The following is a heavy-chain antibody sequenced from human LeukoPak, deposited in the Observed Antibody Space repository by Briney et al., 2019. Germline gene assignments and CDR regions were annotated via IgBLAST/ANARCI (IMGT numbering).Heavy chain of an antibody. J-gene: IGHJ4*02. D-gene: IGHD3-10*01. CDR2: IKQDGSEK. V-gene: IGHV3-7*04. CDR1: GFTFSSYW. Sequence: PGGSLRLSCAASGFTFSSYWMSWVRQAPGKGLEWVANIKQDGSEKYYVDSVKGRFTISRDNAKNSLYLQMSSLRAEDTAVYYCARDDDYGSGSYPYFDYWGQGTLVTVSS. CDR3: ARDDDYGSGSYPYFDY.